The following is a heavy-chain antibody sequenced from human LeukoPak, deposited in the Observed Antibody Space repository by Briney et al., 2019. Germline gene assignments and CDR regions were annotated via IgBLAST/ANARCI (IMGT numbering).Heavy chain of an antibody. D-gene: IGHD3/OR15-3a*01. J-gene: IGHJ4*02. CDR1: GFTLSDYY. Sequence: GGSLRLSCAASGFTLSDYYMSWIRQAPGKGLEWVSYSSSSGSTIYYADSVKGRFAISRDSAKNSLYLQMNSLRAEDTAVYYCARRRDFIDYWGQGTLVTVSS. V-gene: IGHV3-11*01. CDR3: ARRRDFIDY. CDR2: SSSSGSTI.